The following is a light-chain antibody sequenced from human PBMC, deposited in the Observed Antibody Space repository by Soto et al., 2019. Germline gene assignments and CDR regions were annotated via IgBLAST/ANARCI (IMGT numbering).Light chain of an antibody. CDR1: SSNIGSNT. CDR3: AAWDDSLNGRV. J-gene: IGLJ3*02. V-gene: IGLV1-44*01. Sequence: QSVLTQPPSASGTPGQRVTISCSGSSSNIGSNTVNWYQQLPGTAPKLLIYSYDQRPSGVPDRFSGSRSGTSASLAISGLQSEDEADYYCAAWDDSLNGRVFGGGTKLTVL. CDR2: SYD.